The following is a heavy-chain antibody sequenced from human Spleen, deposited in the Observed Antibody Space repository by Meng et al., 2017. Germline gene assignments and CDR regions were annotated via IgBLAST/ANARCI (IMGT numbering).Heavy chain of an antibody. D-gene: IGHD1-26*01. J-gene: IGHJ4*02. CDR1: GFSLTTSQVG. V-gene: IGHV2-5*02. CDR3: AHRRHYSGSWDVGVFDY. Sequence: IPLKEFCPTRVKPKQTLPLTCTFSGFSLTTSQVGVGWIRQPPGKALECLALIYWDDDKRYSPSLKNRLTITKDTSKNQVVLTMTNVDPVDTATYYCAHRRHYSGSWDVGVFDYWGQGTLVTVSS. CDR2: IYWDDDK.